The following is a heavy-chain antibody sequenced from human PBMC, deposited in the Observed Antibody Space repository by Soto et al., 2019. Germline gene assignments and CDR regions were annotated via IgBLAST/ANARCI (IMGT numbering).Heavy chain of an antibody. V-gene: IGHV4-34*01. Sequence: QVQLQQWGAGLLKPSETLSLTCAVYGGSFSGYYWSWIRQPPGKGLEWIGEINHSGSTNYNPSLKSRVTLSVDTSKNQFSLKLSSVTAADTAVYYCARREWLRSFDYWGQGTLVTVSS. J-gene: IGHJ4*02. CDR2: INHSGST. D-gene: IGHD5-12*01. CDR3: ARREWLRSFDY. CDR1: GGSFSGYY.